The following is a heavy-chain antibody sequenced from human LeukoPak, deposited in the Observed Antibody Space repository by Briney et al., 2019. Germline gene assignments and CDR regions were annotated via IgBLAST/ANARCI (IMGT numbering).Heavy chain of an antibody. CDR2: ISYDGSNK. CDR3: ARGRSGSLSAFDI. V-gene: IGHV3-30-3*01. D-gene: IGHD1-26*01. J-gene: IGHJ3*02. Sequence: GGSLRLSCAASGFTFSSYWMSWVRQAPGKGLERVAVISYDGSNKYYADSVKGRFTISRDNSKNTLYLQMNSLRAEDTAVYYCARGRSGSLSAFDIWGQGTMVTVSS. CDR1: GFTFSSYW.